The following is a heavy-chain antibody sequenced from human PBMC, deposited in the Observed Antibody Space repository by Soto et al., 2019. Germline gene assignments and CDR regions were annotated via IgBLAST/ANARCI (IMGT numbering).Heavy chain of an antibody. D-gene: IGHD6-25*01. CDR3: AKSRVDSGRGYFDR. J-gene: IGHJ2*01. V-gene: IGHV3-23*01. Sequence: EVQLLESGGGLVQPGGSLRLSCAASGFTFSIYPMSWVRQTPEKALEWVSTIGTTGGDTYYADSVRGRSTISRDDAKKTLYLQMSSPRAEESAVYYCAKSRVDSGRGYFDRWGRGTLLTVSS. CDR1: GFTFSIYP. CDR2: IGTTGGDT.